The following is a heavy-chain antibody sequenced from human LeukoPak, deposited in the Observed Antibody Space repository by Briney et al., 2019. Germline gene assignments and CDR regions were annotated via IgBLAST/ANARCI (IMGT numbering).Heavy chain of an antibody. Sequence: GGSLRLSCAAPGFTVSSNYMSWVRQAPGKGLEWVSVIYSGGSTYYADSVKGRFTISRDNSKNTLYLQMNSLRAEDTAVYYCARQTGTTSYFDYWGQGTLVTVSS. CDR3: ARQTGTTSYFDY. CDR1: GFTVSSNY. J-gene: IGHJ4*02. D-gene: IGHD1-1*01. CDR2: IYSGGST. V-gene: IGHV3-53*01.